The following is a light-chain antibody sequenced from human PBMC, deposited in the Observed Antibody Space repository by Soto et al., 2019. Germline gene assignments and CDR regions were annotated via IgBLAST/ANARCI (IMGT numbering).Light chain of an antibody. V-gene: IGKV1-5*03. Sequence: DIQMTQSPSTLSASFGDRVTITCLASESISSGLAWYQQKPGKAPNLLIYKASTLESGVPSRFSGSGSGTEFTLTISSLQPDDFATYYCQQYNAYSRMFGQGTKVDI. J-gene: IGKJ1*01. CDR3: QQYNAYSRM. CDR1: ESISSG. CDR2: KAS.